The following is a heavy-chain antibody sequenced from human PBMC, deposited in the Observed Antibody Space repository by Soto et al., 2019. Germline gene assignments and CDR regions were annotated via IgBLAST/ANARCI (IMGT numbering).Heavy chain of an antibody. CDR2: IYYSGIT. D-gene: IGHD1-20*01. J-gene: IGHJ6*02. V-gene: IGHV4-59*01. CDR1: GGSISSYY. Sequence: QVQLQESGPGLVKPSETLSLTCTVSGGSISSYYWSWIRQPPGKGLEWIGYIYYSGITNYNPSLKSRVTISVDTSQHQFSLKLSSVTAADTAVYYCARYKSNYYYGMDVWGQGTTVTVS. CDR3: ARYKSNYYYGMDV.